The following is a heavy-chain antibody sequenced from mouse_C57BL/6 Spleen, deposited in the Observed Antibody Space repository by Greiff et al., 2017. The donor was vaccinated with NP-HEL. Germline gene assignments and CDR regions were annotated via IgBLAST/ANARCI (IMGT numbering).Heavy chain of an antibody. CDR2: IYPGDGDT. CDR3: ARNPYYDYDGWYFDV. J-gene: IGHJ1*03. CDR1: GYAFSSYW. Sequence: VKVVESGAELVKSGASVKISCKASGYAFSSYWMNWVKQRPGKGLEWIGQIYPGDGDTNYNGKVKGKATLTADKSSSTAYMQLSSLTSEDSAVYFCARNPYYDYDGWYFDVWGTGTTVTVSS. D-gene: IGHD2-4*01. V-gene: IGHV1-80*01.